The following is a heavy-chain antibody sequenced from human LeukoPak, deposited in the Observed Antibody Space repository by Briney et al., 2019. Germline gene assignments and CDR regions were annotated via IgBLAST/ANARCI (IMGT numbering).Heavy chain of an antibody. D-gene: IGHD5-18*01. V-gene: IGHV3-48*03. CDR1: GLTFSTYE. CDR2: VSSSGSTM. Sequence: GGSLRLSCAASGLTFSTYEMNWVRQAPGKGLEWVSYVSSSGSTMYYADSVKGRFTISRDNAKNSLDLQMNSLRAEDTAVYYCARGDVGTAMSLIDYWGQGTLVTVSS. J-gene: IGHJ4*02. CDR3: ARGDVGTAMSLIDY.